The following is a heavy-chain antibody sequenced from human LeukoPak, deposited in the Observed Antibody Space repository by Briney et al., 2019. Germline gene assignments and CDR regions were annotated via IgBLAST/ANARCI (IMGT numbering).Heavy chain of an antibody. D-gene: IGHD6-19*01. J-gene: IGHJ4*02. Sequence: GGSLRLSCAAFGFKFSTYSMNWVRQAPGKGLEWVASITSPVGHIYYADSLKGRITISRDNAESSLYLQMNSLRAEDTAVYYCATDGQSSGWYGFDYWGQGTLVTVSS. CDR1: GFKFSTYS. CDR3: ATDGQSSGWYGFDY. V-gene: IGHV3-21*01. CDR2: ITSPVGHI.